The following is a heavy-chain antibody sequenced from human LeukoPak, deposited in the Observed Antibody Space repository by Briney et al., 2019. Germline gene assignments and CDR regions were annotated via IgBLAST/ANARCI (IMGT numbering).Heavy chain of an antibody. Sequence: GGSLRLSCAASGFTFEDFGMHWVGQAPGKGLEWVSGISWNSGSIAYGDSLKGRFTISRDNAKHSLYLQMNSLRAEDTALYYCAKGVRITMVRGAFDIWGQGTMVTVSS. D-gene: IGHD3-10*01. CDR2: ISWNSGSI. CDR3: AKGVRITMVRGAFDI. J-gene: IGHJ3*02. CDR1: GFTFEDFG. V-gene: IGHV3-9*01.